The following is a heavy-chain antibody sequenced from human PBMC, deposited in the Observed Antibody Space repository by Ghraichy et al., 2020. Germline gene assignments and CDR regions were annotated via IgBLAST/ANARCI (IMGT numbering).Heavy chain of an antibody. CDR3: ARVGPYYDSSGYYYPIDY. J-gene: IGHJ4*02. Sequence: GGSLRLSCAAFGFTFSSYSMNWVRQAPGKGLEWVSYISSSSSTIYYADSVKGRFTISRDNAKNSLYLQMNSLRAEDTAVYYCARVGPYYDSSGYYYPIDYWGQGTLVTVSS. V-gene: IGHV3-48*01. CDR1: GFTFSSYS. CDR2: ISSSSSTI. D-gene: IGHD3-22*01.